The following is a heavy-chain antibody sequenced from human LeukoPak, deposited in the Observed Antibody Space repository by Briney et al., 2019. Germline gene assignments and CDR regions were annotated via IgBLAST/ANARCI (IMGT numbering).Heavy chain of an antibody. CDR1: GGSFSGYY. V-gene: IGHV4-34*01. J-gene: IGHJ6*04. CDR2: INHSGST. Sequence: SETLSLTCAVYGGSFSGYYWSWIRQPPGKGLEWIWEINHSGSTNYNPSLKSRVTISVDTSKNQFSLKLSSVTAADTAVYYCARIGCSGGSCYLNYYYGMDVWGKGTTVTVAS. CDR3: ARIGCSGGSCYLNYYYGMDV. D-gene: IGHD2-15*01.